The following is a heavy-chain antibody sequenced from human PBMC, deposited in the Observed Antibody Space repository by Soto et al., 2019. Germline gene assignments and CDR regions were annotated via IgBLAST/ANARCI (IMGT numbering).Heavy chain of an antibody. Sequence: PSETLSLTCAVSGGSVSSGNWWTWVRQAPGKGLEWIGEIYHGGTANYNPSLKSRVSMSVDKSNNQFSLKLRSATAADTAVYYCTRRVIVVTLAADNGLDVCGQGTTVTGSS. D-gene: IGHD3-16*02. CDR1: GGSVSSGNW. CDR2: IYHGGTA. V-gene: IGHV4-4*02. CDR3: TRRVIVVTLAADNGLDV. J-gene: IGHJ6*02.